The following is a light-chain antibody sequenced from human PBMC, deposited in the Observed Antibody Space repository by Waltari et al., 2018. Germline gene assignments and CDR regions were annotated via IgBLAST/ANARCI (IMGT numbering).Light chain of an antibody. J-gene: IGLJ3*02. V-gene: IGLV3-1*01. CDR1: NLENKS. CDR2: QDA. Sequence: SYELTQPSSVSVSPGQTASIPCSGDNLENKSVSWYQQRPGQSPVLVIYQDAKRPSVIPERFSGSNSGNTATLTISGTQAMDEADYYCQAWDSSTPWVFGGGTKVTVL. CDR3: QAWDSSTPWV.